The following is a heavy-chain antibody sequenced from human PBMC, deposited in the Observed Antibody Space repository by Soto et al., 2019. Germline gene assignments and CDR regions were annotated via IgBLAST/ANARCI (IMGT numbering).Heavy chain of an antibody. Sequence: ASVKVSCKTSGYTFTSYGISLVRQAPGQGLEWMGWISAYNGNTNYAQKLQGRVTMTTDTSTSTAYMELSSLRSEDTAVYYCARVYCSGGSCYGIDYWGQGTLVTVSS. CDR2: ISAYNGNT. CDR3: ARVYCSGGSCYGIDY. V-gene: IGHV1-18*01. D-gene: IGHD2-15*01. J-gene: IGHJ4*02. CDR1: GYTFTSYG.